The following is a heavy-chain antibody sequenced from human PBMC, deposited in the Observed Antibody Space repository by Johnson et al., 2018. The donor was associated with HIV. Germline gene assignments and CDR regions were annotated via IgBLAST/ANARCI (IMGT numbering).Heavy chain of an antibody. V-gene: IGHV3-7*01. D-gene: IGHD2-2*01. CDR2: INQDGSEK. CDR1: AFPFSSFW. J-gene: IGHJ3*02. CDR3: AKTAAADAVDM. Sequence: VQLVESGGGLVQPGGSLRLSCVVSAFPFSSFWMHWVRQTPGKGLERVANINQDGSEKYYVDSARGRFTISRDNAKNSLYLQMSSLRAEDTAVYYCAKTAAADAVDMGGQGTMVTVSS.